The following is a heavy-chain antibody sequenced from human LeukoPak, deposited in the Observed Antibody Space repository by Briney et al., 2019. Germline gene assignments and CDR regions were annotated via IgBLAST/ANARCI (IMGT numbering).Heavy chain of an antibody. J-gene: IGHJ4*02. D-gene: IGHD4-17*01. CDR2: INPNSGVT. Sequence: ASVKVSCKASGYTFTGNYMNWVRQAPGQGLEWMGWINPNSGVTNYAQKFEGRVTMTRDTSISTAYMELSSLISGDTALYYCARGYFGDYFDYWGRGTLVTVSS. CDR3: ARGYFGDYFDY. CDR1: GYTFTGNY. V-gene: IGHV1-2*02.